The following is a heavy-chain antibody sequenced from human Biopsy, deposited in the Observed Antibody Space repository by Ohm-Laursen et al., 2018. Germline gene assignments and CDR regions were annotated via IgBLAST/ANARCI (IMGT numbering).Heavy chain of an antibody. D-gene: IGHD5-12*01. CDR2: IFYSGTT. Sequence: SDTLSLTCSVSGGSMNNYYWNWIRRPPGKGLEWIGYIFYSGTTKYNPSLESRVTISLDTSKNQFSLKLSSVTAADTAVYYCAREAIGVATAFDIWGQGTMVTVSS. CDR3: AREAIGVATAFDI. CDR1: GGSMNNYY. V-gene: IGHV4-59*01. J-gene: IGHJ3*02.